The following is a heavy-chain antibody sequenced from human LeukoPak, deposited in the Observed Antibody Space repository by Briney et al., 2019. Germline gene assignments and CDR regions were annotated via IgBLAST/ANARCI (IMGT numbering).Heavy chain of an antibody. CDR1: GFTLRSYW. V-gene: IGHV3-7*02. D-gene: IGHD6-19*01. Sequence: GASLRLSCAASGFTLRSYWMSWVRQAPGRGLEWVANIKQDGSEKYYVDSVKGRFTISRDNAKNSLYLQMNSLRDEDTAVYYCASAGSGLYWGQGTLVTVSS. CDR3: ASAGSGLY. CDR2: IKQDGSEK. J-gene: IGHJ4*02.